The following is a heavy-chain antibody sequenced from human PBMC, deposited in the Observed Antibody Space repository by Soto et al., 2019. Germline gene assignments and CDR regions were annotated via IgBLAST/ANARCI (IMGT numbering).Heavy chain of an antibody. CDR2: IYYSGST. CDR3: ARGSIAAPLSGMDV. V-gene: IGHV4-30-4*01. J-gene: IGHJ6*02. D-gene: IGHD6-6*01. CDR1: GGSISSGDYY. Sequence: TLSLTCTVSGGSISSGDYYWSWIRQPPGKGLEWIGYIYYSGSTYYNPSLKSRVTISVDTSKNQFSLKLSSVTAADTAVYYCARGSIAAPLSGMDVWGQGTPVTVSS.